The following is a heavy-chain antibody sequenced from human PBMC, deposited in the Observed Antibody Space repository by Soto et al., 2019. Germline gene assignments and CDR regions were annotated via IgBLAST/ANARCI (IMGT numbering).Heavy chain of an antibody. D-gene: IGHD3-3*01. CDR1: GFTFSSYG. CDR3: ARDLSPLYDFWSGYRYYYYGMDV. V-gene: IGHV3-33*01. J-gene: IGHJ6*02. Sequence: GGSLRLSCAASGFTFSSYGMHWVRQAPGKGLEWVAVIWYDGSNKYYADSVKGLFTISRENSKNTLYLTMNSLRAEDTAVYSCARDLSPLYDFWSGYRYYYYGMDVWGQGTTVTVSS. CDR2: IWYDGSNK.